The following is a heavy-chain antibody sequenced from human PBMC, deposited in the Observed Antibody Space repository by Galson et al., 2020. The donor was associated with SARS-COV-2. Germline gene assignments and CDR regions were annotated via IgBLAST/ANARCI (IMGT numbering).Heavy chain of an antibody. CDR2: IKQDGSEK. Sequence: GESLKISCAASGFTFSSYWMSWVRKAPGKGLEWVANIKQDGSEKYYVDSVKGRFTISRDNAKNSLYLQMNSLRAEDTAVYYCARVGSSSWYFDYWGQGTLVTVSS. CDR3: ARVGSSSWYFDY. J-gene: IGHJ4*02. V-gene: IGHV3-7*01. CDR1: GFTFSSYW. D-gene: IGHD6-13*01.